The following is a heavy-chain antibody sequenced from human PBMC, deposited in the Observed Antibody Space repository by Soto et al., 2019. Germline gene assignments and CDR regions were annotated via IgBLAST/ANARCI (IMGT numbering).Heavy chain of an antibody. J-gene: IGHJ2*01. Sequence: GGSLRLSCAASGFTFSSYSMNWVRQAPGKGLEWVSSISSSSSYIYYADSVKGRFTISRDNAKNSLYLQMNSLRAEDTAVYYCARAGPVVTAIWYFDLWGRGTLVTVSS. CDR3: ARAGPVVTAIWYFDL. V-gene: IGHV3-21*01. CDR1: GFTFSSYS. D-gene: IGHD2-21*02. CDR2: ISSSSSYI.